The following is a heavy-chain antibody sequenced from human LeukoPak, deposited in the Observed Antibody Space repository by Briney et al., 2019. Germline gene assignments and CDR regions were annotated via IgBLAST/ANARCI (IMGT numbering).Heavy chain of an antibody. CDR1: GFTFSSYW. Sequence: PGGSLRLSCAASGFTFSSYWMSWVRQAPGKGLEWVANIKQDGSEKYYVDSVKGRFTISRDNAKNSLYLQMNSLRAEDTALYYCAKDMKAAADLYYGMDVWGQGTTVTVSS. CDR3: AKDMKAAADLYYGMDV. D-gene: IGHD6-13*01. J-gene: IGHJ6*02. CDR2: IKQDGSEK. V-gene: IGHV3-7*03.